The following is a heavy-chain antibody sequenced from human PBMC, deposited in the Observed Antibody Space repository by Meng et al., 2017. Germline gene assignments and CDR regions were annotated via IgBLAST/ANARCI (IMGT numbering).Heavy chain of an antibody. CDR1: GYTLTSYY. CDR3: ASSSGWGDPVYDY. J-gene: IGHJ4*02. V-gene: IGHV1-46*01. Sequence: LVQSGAEVKKPGASWKVSGKELGYTLTSYYMHWVRQAPGQGLEWMGIINPSGGSTSYAQKFQGRVTMTRDTSTSTVYMELSSLRSEDTAVYYCASSSGWGDPVYDYWGQGTLVTVSS. D-gene: IGHD2-21*01. CDR2: INPSGGST.